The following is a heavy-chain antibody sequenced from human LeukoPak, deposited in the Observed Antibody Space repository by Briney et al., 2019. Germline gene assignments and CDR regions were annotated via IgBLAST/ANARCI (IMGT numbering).Heavy chain of an antibody. J-gene: IGHJ4*02. CDR2: INPSGGST. CDR1: GYTFTSYG. V-gene: IGHV1-46*01. D-gene: IGHD2-15*01. CDR3: ARDEVGAASFDY. Sequence: ASVTVSCKASGYTFTSYGISWVRQAPGQGLEWMGIINPSGGSTSYAQKFQGRVTMTRDTSTSTVYMELSSLRSEDTAVYCCARDEVGAASFDYWGQGTLVTVSS.